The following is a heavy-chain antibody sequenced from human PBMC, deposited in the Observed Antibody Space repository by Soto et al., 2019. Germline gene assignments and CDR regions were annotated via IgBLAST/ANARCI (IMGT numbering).Heavy chain of an antibody. CDR3: TRRLRRGRPDITQRYSSYGMAV. Sequence: VSEKTSCMASGYTFTRYDINWVRQATRQGLEWMGWMNLNSGNTGYAQKFQGRVTMTSNTSISTAYIELSSLRSQDTTLYYCTRRLRRGRPDITQRYSSYGMAVWGQGTTVTVSS. CDR1: GYTFTRYD. V-gene: IGHV1-8*01. CDR2: MNLNSGNT. J-gene: IGHJ6*02. D-gene: IGHD2-15*01.